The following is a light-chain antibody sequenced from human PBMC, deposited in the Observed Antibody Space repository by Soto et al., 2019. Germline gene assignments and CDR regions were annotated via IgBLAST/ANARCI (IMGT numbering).Light chain of an antibody. Sequence: EIVMTQSPATLSVSPGERVTLSCRASQSVNSNLAWYQQKPGQAPRLLIYGASTRATGFPARFSGSGSGTEFTLTISSLHSEDFAVYYCQQYNNWPLTFGGGTKVEIK. V-gene: IGKV3-15*01. CDR3: QQYNNWPLT. CDR2: GAS. J-gene: IGKJ4*01. CDR1: QSVNSN.